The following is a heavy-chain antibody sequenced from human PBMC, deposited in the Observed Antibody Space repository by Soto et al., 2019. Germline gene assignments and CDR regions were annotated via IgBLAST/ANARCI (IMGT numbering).Heavy chain of an antibody. CDR1: GFTFSDYY. CDR2: IGNSGSPI. CDR3: ARGRTETLYYFDY. V-gene: IGHV3-11*01. J-gene: IGHJ4*02. Sequence: PGGSLRLSCAASGFTFSDYYMSWIRQAPGKGLKWVSYIGNSGSPIYYSDSVKGRFTISRDNAKSSLYLHMSSLRAEDSAVFYCARGRTETLYYFDYWGQGTLVTVSS. D-gene: IGHD4-4*01.